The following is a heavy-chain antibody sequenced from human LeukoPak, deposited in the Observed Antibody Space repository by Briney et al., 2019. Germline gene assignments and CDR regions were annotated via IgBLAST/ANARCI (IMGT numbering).Heavy chain of an antibody. V-gene: IGHV4-59*08. D-gene: IGHD6-13*01. CDR2: IYYSGST. Sequence: PSETLSLTCIVSGGSISSSYWSWIRQPPGKGLEWIGYIYYSGSTHSNPSLKSRVTISVGTSNNQFSPKLSSVTAADTAVYYCARQVTAAAGTNWFDPWGQGTLVTVSS. J-gene: IGHJ5*02. CDR1: GGSISSSY. CDR3: ARQVTAAAGTNWFDP.